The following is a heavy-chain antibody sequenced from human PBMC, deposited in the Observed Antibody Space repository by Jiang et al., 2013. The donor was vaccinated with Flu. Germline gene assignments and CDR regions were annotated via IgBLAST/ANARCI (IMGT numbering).Heavy chain of an antibody. CDR3: ARERDGCSGGSCYFVNYYYYGMDV. V-gene: IGHV3-11*06. D-gene: IGHD2-15*01. J-gene: IGHJ6*02. CDR2: ISSSSSYT. Sequence: LVESGGGLVKPGGSLRLSCAASGFTFSDYYMSWIRQAPGKGLEWVSYISSSSSYTNYADSVKGRFTISRDNAKNSLYLQMNSLRAEDTAVYYCARERDGCSGGSCYFVNYYYYGMDVWGQGTTVTVSS. CDR1: GFTFSDYY.